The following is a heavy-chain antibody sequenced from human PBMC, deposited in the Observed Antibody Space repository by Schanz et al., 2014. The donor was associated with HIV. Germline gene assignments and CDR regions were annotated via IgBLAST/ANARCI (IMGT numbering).Heavy chain of an antibody. Sequence: QVQLVESGGGVVQPGRSLRLSCAASGFTFDSYGIHWVRQAPGKGLEGGAVISYDGTNKKFATPEKGRFTISRDNSKNTLYLQMKSLRPEDTAVYYCAKDRNHYDSRYRGKGNYYYYYGMDVWGQGTTVTVSS. CDR3: AKDRNHYDSRYRGKGNYYYYYGMDV. D-gene: IGHD3-22*01. J-gene: IGHJ6*02. CDR1: GFTFDSYG. V-gene: IGHV3-30*18. CDR2: ISYDGTNK.